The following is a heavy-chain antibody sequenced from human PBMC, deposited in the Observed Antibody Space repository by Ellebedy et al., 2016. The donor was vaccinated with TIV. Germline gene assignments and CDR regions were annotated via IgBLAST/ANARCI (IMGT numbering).Heavy chain of an antibody. CDR3: AREPMVRGVIRRGYAMDV. D-gene: IGHD3-10*01. Sequence: GGSLRLSXAASGFTFSSYGIHWVRQAPGKGLEWVAVIWYDGSNKYYADSVKGRFTISRDNSKNTLYLQMNSLRAEDTAVYYCAREPMVRGVIRRGYAMDVWGQGTTVTVSS. CDR2: IWYDGSNK. J-gene: IGHJ6*02. V-gene: IGHV3-33*01. CDR1: GFTFSSYG.